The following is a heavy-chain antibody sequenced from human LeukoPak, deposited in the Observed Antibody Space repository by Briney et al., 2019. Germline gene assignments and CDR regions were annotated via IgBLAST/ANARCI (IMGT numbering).Heavy chain of an antibody. CDR1: GGSISSSSYY. CDR2: IYYSGST. Sequence: SETLSLTCTVSGGSISSSSYYWGWIRQPPGKGLEWIGSIYYSGSTYYNPSLKSRVTISVDTSKNQFSLKLSSVTAADTAVYYCASIVVGIWYYFDYWGQGTLVTVSS. D-gene: IGHD2-21*01. CDR3: ASIVVGIWYYFDY. V-gene: IGHV4-39*01. J-gene: IGHJ4*02.